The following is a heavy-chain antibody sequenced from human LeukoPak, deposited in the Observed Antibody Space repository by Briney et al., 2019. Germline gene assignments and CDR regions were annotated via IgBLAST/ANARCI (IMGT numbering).Heavy chain of an antibody. CDR2: IKHDGSEK. V-gene: IGHV3-7*01. J-gene: IGHJ3*02. CDR1: GFRYSRNW. CDR3: ARDWGFDAFDI. Sequence: GGSLRLSCAASGFRYSRNWMSSVRQAPGKGLEWVANIKHDGSEKYYVDSVKGRFTISRDNAKNSLYLQMNSLRAEDTAVYYCARDWGFDAFDIWGQGTMVTVSS. D-gene: IGHD7-27*01.